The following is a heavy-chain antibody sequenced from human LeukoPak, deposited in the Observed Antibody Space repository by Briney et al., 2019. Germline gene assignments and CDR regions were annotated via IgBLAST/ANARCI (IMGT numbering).Heavy chain of an antibody. J-gene: IGHJ5*02. D-gene: IGHD3-10*01. CDR1: GFTFSSYA. Sequence: PGGSLRLSCAASGFTFSSYAMSWVRQAPGKGLEWVSAISGSGGSTYYADSVKGRFTISRDNSRNTLYLQMNSLRAEDTAVYYCAKDVWKPHYYGSEGFDPWGQGTLVTVSS. CDR2: ISGSGGST. V-gene: IGHV3-23*01. CDR3: AKDVWKPHYYGSEGFDP.